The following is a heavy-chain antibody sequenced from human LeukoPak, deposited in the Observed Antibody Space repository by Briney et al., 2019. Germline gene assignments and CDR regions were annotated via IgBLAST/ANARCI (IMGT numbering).Heavy chain of an antibody. J-gene: IGHJ4*02. Sequence: ASVKVSCKAPGYTFTSYYMHWVRQAPGQGLEWMGLINPSGGSTSYAQKFQGRVTMTRDTSTSTVYMELSSLRSEDTAVYYCARDGSGSYYNAAFFSRRRHVFDYWGQGTLVTVSS. D-gene: IGHD3-10*01. V-gene: IGHV1-46*01. CDR1: GYTFTSYY. CDR3: ARDGSGSYYNAAFFSRRRHVFDY. CDR2: INPSGGST.